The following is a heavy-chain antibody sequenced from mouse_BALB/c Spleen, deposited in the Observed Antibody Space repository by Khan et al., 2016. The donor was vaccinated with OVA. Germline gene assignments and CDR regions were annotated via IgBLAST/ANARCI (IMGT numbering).Heavy chain of an antibody. CDR1: GYTFTSYW. V-gene: IGHV1-7*01. CDR3: ARDRIDY. J-gene: IGHJ2*01. CDR2: INPTSGYT. Sequence: QIQLVQSGAELAKPGASVKMSCKASGYTFTSYWMHWIKQRPGQGLEWIGYINPTSGYTDYNQKFKDKATLTADKSSSTAYMQLSSLTSDDSVVYYCARDRIDYWGQGTALTVSS.